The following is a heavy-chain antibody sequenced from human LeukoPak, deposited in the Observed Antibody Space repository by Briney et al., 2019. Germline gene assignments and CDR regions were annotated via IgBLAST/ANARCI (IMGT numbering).Heavy chain of an antibody. CDR2: IKQDGSEK. J-gene: IGHJ6*03. V-gene: IGHV3-7*01. Sequence: GGSLRLSCAASGFTFSSYWMSRVRQAPGKGLEWVANIKQDGSEKYYVDSVKGRFTISRDNAKNSLYLQMNSLRAEDTAVYYCARGLVVITAYYYYYMDVWGKGATVTVSS. CDR1: GFTFSSYW. CDR3: ARGLVVITAYYYYYMDV. D-gene: IGHD3-22*01.